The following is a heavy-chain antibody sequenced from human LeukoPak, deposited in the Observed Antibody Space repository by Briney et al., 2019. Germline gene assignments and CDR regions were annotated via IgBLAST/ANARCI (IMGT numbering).Heavy chain of an antibody. CDR1: GFTFSSYS. D-gene: IGHD3-9*01. CDR2: ISSSSSYI. J-gene: IGHJ5*02. CDR3: ARAVMYYDILTGYYIGWFDP. Sequence: GGSLRLSCAASGFTFSSYSMNRVRQAPGKGLEWVSSISSSSSYIYYADSVKGRFTISRDNAKNSLYLQMNSLRAEDTAVYYCARAVMYYDILTGYYIGWFDPWGQGTLVTVSS. V-gene: IGHV3-21*01.